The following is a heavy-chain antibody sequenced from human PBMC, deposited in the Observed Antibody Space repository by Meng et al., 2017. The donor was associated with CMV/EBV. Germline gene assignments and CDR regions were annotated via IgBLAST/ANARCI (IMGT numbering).Heavy chain of an antibody. V-gene: IGHV3-30*02. CDR2: IRDDGSNT. J-gene: IGHJ4*02. CDR1: GFTLSSYG. Sequence: GESLKISCTMSGFTLSSYGMHWVRQAPGKGLEWVAIIRDDGSNTYHADSVKGRFTISRDNSKNTLYLQMNSLRTEDTAVYYCANRYSGYEDVWYFDYWGQGTLVTVSS. D-gene: IGHD5-12*01. CDR3: ANRYSGYEDVWYFDY.